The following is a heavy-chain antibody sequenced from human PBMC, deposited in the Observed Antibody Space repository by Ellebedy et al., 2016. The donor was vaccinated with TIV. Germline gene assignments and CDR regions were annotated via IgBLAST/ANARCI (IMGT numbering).Heavy chain of an antibody. CDR1: GESFSNYL. J-gene: IGHJ4*02. V-gene: IGHV4-34*01. Sequence: SETLSLTXTIYGESFSNYLWSWIRQSPGKGLEWIGDINHSGSTNYSPSLRSRVTISVDTSKNQFSLKLTSVTAADTAVYYCAGGRADVWELLAYWGQGTLATVSS. D-gene: IGHD1-26*01. CDR2: INHSGST. CDR3: AGGRADVWELLAY.